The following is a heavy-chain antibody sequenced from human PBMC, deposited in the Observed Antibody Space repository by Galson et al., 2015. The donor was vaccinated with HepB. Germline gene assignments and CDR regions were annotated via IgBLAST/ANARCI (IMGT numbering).Heavy chain of an antibody. CDR1: GFPFSSHA. D-gene: IGHD6-19*01. V-gene: IGHV3-23*01. Sequence: SLRLSCAASGFPFSSHAMSWVRQAPGKGLEWVSGISGSGGSTHCADSVKGRFTISRDNSKNTLYLQMNSLRAEDTAVYYCAKDMEWLVPIYHFDYWGQGTLLTVSS. J-gene: IGHJ4*02. CDR2: ISGSGGST. CDR3: AKDMEWLVPIYHFDY.